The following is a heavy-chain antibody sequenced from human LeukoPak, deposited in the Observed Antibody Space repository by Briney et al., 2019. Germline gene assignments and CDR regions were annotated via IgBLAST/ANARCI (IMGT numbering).Heavy chain of an antibody. D-gene: IGHD2-21*02. Sequence: PSETLSLTCTVSGGSVSSGSYYWSWIRQPPGKGLEWIGYIYYSGSTNCNPSLKSRVTISVDTSKNQFSLKLSSVTAADTAVYYCAREVTPSRNWFDPWGQGTLVTVSS. CDR1: GGSVSSGSYY. CDR2: IYYSGST. J-gene: IGHJ5*02. CDR3: AREVTPSRNWFDP. V-gene: IGHV4-61*01.